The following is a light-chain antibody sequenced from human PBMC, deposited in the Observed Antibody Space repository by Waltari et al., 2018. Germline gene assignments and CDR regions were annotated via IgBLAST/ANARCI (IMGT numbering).Light chain of an antibody. CDR3: VLYMGSGISV. V-gene: IGLV8-61*01. J-gene: IGLJ3*02. CDR1: SGPVSTNYY. Sequence: TVVTQEPSFSVSPGGTVTLTCGLSSGPVSTNYYPSWYQLTPGQTPRTLIYNTNTRSSGVPDRFSGSIRGNKAALTITGAQADDESDYYCVLYMGSGISVFGGGTKLTVL. CDR2: NTN.